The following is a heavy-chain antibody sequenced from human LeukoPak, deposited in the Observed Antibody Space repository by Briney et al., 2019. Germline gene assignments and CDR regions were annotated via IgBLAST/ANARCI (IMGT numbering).Heavy chain of an antibody. CDR2: IRYDGSNK. CDR3: AKVGGSYYDILTGYYRGFDY. J-gene: IGHJ4*02. CDR1: GFTFSSYG. Sequence: GGSLRLSCAASGFTFSSYGMHWVRQAPGKGLEWVAFIRYDGSNKYYADSVKGRFTISRDNSKNTLYLQMNSLRAEDTAVYYCAKVGGSYYDILTGYYRGFDYWGQGTLVTVSS. V-gene: IGHV3-30*02. D-gene: IGHD3-9*01.